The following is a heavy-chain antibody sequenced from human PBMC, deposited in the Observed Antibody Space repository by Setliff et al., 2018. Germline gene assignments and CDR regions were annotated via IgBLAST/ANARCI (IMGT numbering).Heavy chain of an antibody. CDR3: ARADYGDYGNWFDP. Sequence: SETLSLTCAVHGGSSFSGYYWSWVRQPPGKGLEWIGEIDHSGSTNYNPSLKTRVTISVDTSKNQFSLKLSSVTAADTAVYYCARADYGDYGNWFDPWGQGTLVTVSS. J-gene: IGHJ5*02. V-gene: IGHV4-34*01. CDR2: IDHSGST. D-gene: IGHD4-17*01. CDR1: GGSSFSGYY.